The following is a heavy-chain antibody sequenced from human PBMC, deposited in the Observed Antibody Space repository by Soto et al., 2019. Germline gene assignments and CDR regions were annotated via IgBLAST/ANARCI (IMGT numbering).Heavy chain of an antibody. CDR1: GGTFRGYY. CDR3: AMSPYAFDT. Sequence: LFLICAAYGGTFRGYYWTWIRQSAGKGLERIGEINDSGSTNYNPSLKSRVTISLVPSKKQFSLKLSSVSAADTAVYYGAMSPYAFDTWGQGTTVTVSS. CDR2: INDSGST. V-gene: IGHV4-34*08. J-gene: IGHJ3*02.